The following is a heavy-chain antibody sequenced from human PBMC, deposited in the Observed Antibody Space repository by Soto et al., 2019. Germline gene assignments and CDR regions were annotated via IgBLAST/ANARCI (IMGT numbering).Heavy chain of an antibody. CDR2: INPGTGYI. Sequence: QVQFVQYGAEVKKPGASVRLSCKPSGYALPNYSIQWVRQAAGQGLQWLGWINPGTGYIEYSQRFQGRLTLSKNNSASTFYMDLTSLTSEDTAVYFCTRDLNGGNPFDYWGQGTLVTVSS. CDR3: TRDLNGGNPFDY. J-gene: IGHJ4*02. D-gene: IGHD2-8*01. CDR1: GYALPNYS. V-gene: IGHV1-3*01.